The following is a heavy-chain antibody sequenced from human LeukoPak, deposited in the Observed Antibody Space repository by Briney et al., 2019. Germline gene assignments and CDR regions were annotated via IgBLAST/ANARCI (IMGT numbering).Heavy chain of an antibody. CDR1: GGSISSYY. CDR2: IYYSGST. D-gene: IGHD5-18*01. Sequence: SETLSLTCTVSGGSISSYYWSWIRQPPGKGLEWIGYIYYSGSTNYNPSLKSRVTISVDTSKNQLSLKLSSVTAADTAVYYCARGGTWIQLWFFDYWGQGTLVTVSS. CDR3: ARGGTWIQLWFFDY. J-gene: IGHJ4*02. V-gene: IGHV4-59*01.